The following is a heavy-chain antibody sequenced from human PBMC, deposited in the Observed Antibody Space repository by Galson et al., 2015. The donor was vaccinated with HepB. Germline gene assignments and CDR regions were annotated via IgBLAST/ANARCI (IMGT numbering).Heavy chain of an antibody. J-gene: IGHJ4*02. Sequence: SLRLSCAASGFTLSSYAMSWVRQAPGKGLEWVSAISGSGGTTYYADSVQGRFTISRDNSQNTLYLQMNSLRAEDTAVYYCAKWAANWGYYFDSWGQGSLVTVSS. CDR3: AKWAANWGYYFDS. CDR1: GFTLSSYA. D-gene: IGHD7-27*01. CDR2: ISGSGGTT. V-gene: IGHV3-23*01.